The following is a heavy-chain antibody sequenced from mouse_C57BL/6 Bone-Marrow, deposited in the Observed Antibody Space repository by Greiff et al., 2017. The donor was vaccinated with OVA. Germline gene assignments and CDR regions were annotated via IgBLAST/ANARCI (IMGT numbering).Heavy chain of an antibody. J-gene: IGHJ1*03. CDR3: ARPETVVATGYFDV. Sequence: EVQVVESGGGLVKPGGSLKLSCAASGFTFSDYGMHWVRQAPEKGLEWVAYISSGSSTIYYADTVKGRFTISRDNAKNTLFLQMTSLRSEDTAMYYCARPETVVATGYFDVWGTGTTVTVSS. CDR1: GFTFSDYG. CDR2: ISSGSSTI. V-gene: IGHV5-17*01. D-gene: IGHD1-1*01.